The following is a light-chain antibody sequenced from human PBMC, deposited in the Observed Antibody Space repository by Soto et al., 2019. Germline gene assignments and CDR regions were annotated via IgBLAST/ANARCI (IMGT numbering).Light chain of an antibody. Sequence: EIVLTQSPATLSFSPGESATLSCRASQSVGSYLAWYQQKPGQAPRRLIYVASNRAPGIPARFSGSGSGTDFSLIIISLEPADFVGYHCLQRSIGFPFGPGDKGDIK. J-gene: IGKJ3*01. CDR2: VAS. CDR1: QSVGSY. CDR3: LQRSIGFP. V-gene: IGKV3-11*01.